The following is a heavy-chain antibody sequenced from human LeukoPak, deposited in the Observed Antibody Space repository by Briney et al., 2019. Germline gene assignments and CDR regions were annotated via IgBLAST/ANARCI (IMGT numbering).Heavy chain of an antibody. V-gene: IGHV5-51*01. CDR2: IYPGDSDT. CDR3: ARKMGYSGDAFDI. Sequence: GESLKISCKGSGYSFTNYWIAWVRQMPGKGLEWMGIIYPGDSDTRYSPSFQGQVTISADKSISIAYLQWSSLKASDSAMYYCARKMGYSGDAFDIWGQGTMVTVSS. CDR1: GYSFTNYW. J-gene: IGHJ3*02. D-gene: IGHD1-26*01.